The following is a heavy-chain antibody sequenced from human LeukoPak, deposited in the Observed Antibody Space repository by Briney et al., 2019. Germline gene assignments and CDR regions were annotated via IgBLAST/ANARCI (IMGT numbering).Heavy chain of an antibody. CDR3: AKGLGFSYGVGFDF. J-gene: IGHJ4*02. V-gene: IGHV3-43*02. CDR2: ISGDGGRT. D-gene: IGHD5-18*01. Sequence: GGSLRLSCAASGFTFDDYAMHWVRQAPGKGLEWVSLISGDGGRTYYADSVKGRFTISRDNSENSLYLQMNSLRTEDAALYYCAKGLGFSYGVGFDFWGQGTLVTVSS. CDR1: GFTFDDYA.